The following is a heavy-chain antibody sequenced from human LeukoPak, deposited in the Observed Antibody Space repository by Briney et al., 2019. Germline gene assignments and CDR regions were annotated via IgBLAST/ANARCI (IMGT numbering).Heavy chain of an antibody. CDR2: IYYSGSI. J-gene: IGHJ4*02. Sequence: PSETLSLTCTVSGGSISSSNYYWGWIRQPPGKGLEWIGSIYYSGSIYYNPSLKSRVTISVDTSKNQSSLKLTSVTAADTAVYYCARQRGYCSGGSCYGMFDYWGQGTLVTVSS. V-gene: IGHV4-39*01. CDR3: ARQRGYCSGGSCYGMFDY. CDR1: GGSISSSNYY. D-gene: IGHD2-15*01.